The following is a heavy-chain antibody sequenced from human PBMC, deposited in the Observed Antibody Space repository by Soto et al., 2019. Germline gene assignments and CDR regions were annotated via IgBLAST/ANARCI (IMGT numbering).Heavy chain of an antibody. V-gene: IGHV4-31*03. CDR2: IYYSGST. Sequence: PSETLSLTCTVSGGSISSGGYYWSWILHHPGKGLEWIGYIYYSGSTYYNPSLKSRVTISVDTSKNQFSLKLSSVTAADTAVYYCARDRSAVYCSGGSCYGNDAFDVWGHGTMVTVSS. CDR1: GGSISSGGYY. CDR3: ARDRSAVYCSGGSCYGNDAFDV. J-gene: IGHJ3*01. D-gene: IGHD2-15*01.